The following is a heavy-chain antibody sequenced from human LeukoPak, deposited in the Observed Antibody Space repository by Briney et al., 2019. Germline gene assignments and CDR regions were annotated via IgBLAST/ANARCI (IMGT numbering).Heavy chain of an antibody. Sequence: ASVKVSCKASGYTFTGYRMHWVRQAPGQGLEWMGWINPDSGGTDYAQKFQGRVTMTRDTSISTAYMELSRLRSDDTAVYYCAGSLGYCTSNVCYLKYWGQGTLVTVSS. V-gene: IGHV1-2*02. CDR1: GYTFTGYR. J-gene: IGHJ4*02. CDR2: INPDSGGT. CDR3: AGSLGYCTSNVCYLKY. D-gene: IGHD2-8*01.